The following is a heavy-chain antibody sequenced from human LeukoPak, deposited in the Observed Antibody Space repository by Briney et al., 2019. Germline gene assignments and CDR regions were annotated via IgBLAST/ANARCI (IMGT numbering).Heavy chain of an antibody. CDR2: ISSSSSTI. CDR1: GFTFSSYS. J-gene: IGHJ4*02. Sequence: GSLRLSCAASGFTFSSYSMNWVRQAPGKGLEWVSYISSSSSTIYYADSVKGRFTISRDNAKNSLYLQMNSLRAEDTAVYYCARSLLRYFDWPTDYWGQGTLVTVSS. V-gene: IGHV3-48*01. D-gene: IGHD3-9*01. CDR3: ARSLLRYFDWPTDY.